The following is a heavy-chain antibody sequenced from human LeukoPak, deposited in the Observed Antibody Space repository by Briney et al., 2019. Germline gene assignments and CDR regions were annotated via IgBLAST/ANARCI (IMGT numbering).Heavy chain of an antibody. V-gene: IGHV4-59*11. D-gene: IGHD3-3*01. CDR1: GGSISSHY. CDR3: ARVVHDFWSGYVDY. Sequence: SETLSLTCTVSGGSISSHYWSWIRQPPGKGLEWIGYIYCSGSTNYNPSLKSRVTISVDTSKNQFSLKLSSVTAPDTAVYYCARVVHDFWSGYVDYWGQGTLVTVSS. CDR2: IYCSGST. J-gene: IGHJ4*02.